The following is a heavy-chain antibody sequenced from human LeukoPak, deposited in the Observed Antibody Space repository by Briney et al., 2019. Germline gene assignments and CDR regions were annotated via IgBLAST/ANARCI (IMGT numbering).Heavy chain of an antibody. CDR3: ARDTGYCSGGSCYRYFDY. J-gene: IGHJ4*02. V-gene: IGHV4-4*07. CDR1: GGSISSYY. CDR2: IYTSGST. Sequence: SETLSLTCTVSGGSISSYYWSWIRQPAGKGLEWIGRIYTSGSTNYNPSLKSRVTISVDTSKNQFSLKLSSVTAADTAVYYCARDTGYCSGGSCYRYFDYWGQGTLVTVSS. D-gene: IGHD2-15*01.